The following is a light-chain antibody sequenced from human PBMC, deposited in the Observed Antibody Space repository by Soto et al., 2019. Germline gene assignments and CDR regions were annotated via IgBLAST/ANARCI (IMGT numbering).Light chain of an antibody. CDR1: SSDVGGYDY. Sequence: QSVLTQPASVSGSPGQSITISCTGTSSDVGGYDYVSWYQHHPGKAPQPLIYGVGNRPSGVSNRFSGGKSGNTASLTISGLQAEDEADYYCCSHTGSATWVFGGGTKLTVL. J-gene: IGLJ3*02. CDR3: CSHTGSATWV. CDR2: GVG. V-gene: IGLV2-14*01.